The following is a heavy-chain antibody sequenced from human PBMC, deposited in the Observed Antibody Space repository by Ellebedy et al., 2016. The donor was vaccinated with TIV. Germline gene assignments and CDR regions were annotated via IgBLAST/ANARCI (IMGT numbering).Heavy chain of an antibody. CDR1: GFTFSSYA. V-gene: IGHV3-30-3*01. D-gene: IGHD3-10*01. CDR2: ISYDGSNK. J-gene: IGHJ3*02. CDR3: TRDKLGRLYGRWAFDI. Sequence: GESLKISXAASGFTFSSYAMHWVRQAPGKGLEWVAVISYDGSNKYYADSVKGRFTISRDNSKNTLYLQMNSLRAEDTAVYYCTRDKLGRLYGRWAFDIWGQGTMVTVSS.